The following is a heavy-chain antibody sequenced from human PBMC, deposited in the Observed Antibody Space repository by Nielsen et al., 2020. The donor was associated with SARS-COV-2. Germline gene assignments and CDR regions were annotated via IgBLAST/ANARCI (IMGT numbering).Heavy chain of an antibody. J-gene: IGHJ3*02. CDR1: GGSISSGGYY. V-gene: IGHV4-31*03. D-gene: IGHD2-8*02. CDR3: ARAPDIVLGPTAIPI. Sequence: SETLSLTCTVSGGSISSGGYYWSWIRQHPGKGLEWIGYIYYSGSTNYNPSLRSRVAISVDKSNNQFSLKLTSLTAADTAVYYCARAPDIVLGPTAIPIWGQGTMVPVSS. CDR2: IYYSGST.